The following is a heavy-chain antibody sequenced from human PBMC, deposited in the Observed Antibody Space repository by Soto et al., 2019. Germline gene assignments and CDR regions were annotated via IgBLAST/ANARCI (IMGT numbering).Heavy chain of an antibody. D-gene: IGHD5-12*01. CDR2: IYHSGST. CDR1: GGSISSGGYS. CDR3: ARAKQWLREPWFDP. Sequence: SETLSLTCAVSGGSISSGGYSWSWIRQPPGKGLEWIGYIYHSGSTNYNPSLKSRVTISVDTSKNQFSLKLSSVTAADTAVYYCARAKQWLREPWFDPWGQGTLVTVSS. J-gene: IGHJ5*02. V-gene: IGHV4-30-2*01.